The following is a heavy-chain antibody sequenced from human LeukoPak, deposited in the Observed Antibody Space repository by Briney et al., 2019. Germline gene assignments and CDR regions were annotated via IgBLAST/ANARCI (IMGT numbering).Heavy chain of an antibody. D-gene: IGHD6-13*01. J-gene: IGHJ2*01. Sequence: SETLSLTCTVSGGSIRSYYWSWIRQPPGKGLEWIGSINYSGSTNYNPSLKSRVTISVDTSKNQFSLKLSSVTAADTAVYYCARVYYSNSYDYWYFDLWGRGTLVTVSS. CDR3: ARVYYSNSYDYWYFDL. CDR2: INYSGST. V-gene: IGHV4-59*01. CDR1: GGSIRSYY.